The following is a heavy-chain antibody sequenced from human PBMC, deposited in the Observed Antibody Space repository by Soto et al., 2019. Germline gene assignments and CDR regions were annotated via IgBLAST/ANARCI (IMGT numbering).Heavy chain of an antibody. CDR1: GFTLSGYY. CDR3: AREPIAAARDYYYYYGMDV. J-gene: IGHJ6*02. D-gene: IGHD6-13*01. CDR2: ISYDGSNK. V-gene: IGHV3-30-3*01. Sequence: GGSLRLSCAASGFTLSGYYMPWMRQTPGKGLEWVAVISYDGSNKYYADSVKGRFTISRDNSKNTLYLQMNSLRAEDTAVYYCAREPIAAARDYYYYYGMDVWGQGTTVTGSS.